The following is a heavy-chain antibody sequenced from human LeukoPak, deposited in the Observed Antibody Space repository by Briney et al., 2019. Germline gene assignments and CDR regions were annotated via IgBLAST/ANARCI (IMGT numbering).Heavy chain of an antibody. Sequence: GGSLRLSCAASGFTFDDYGMSWVRQAPGKGLEWVSGINWNGGRTGYADSVKGRFTISRDNAKKSLYLQMNSLRAEDTAVYYCASSTPGGYDFKWGQGTLVTVSS. J-gene: IGHJ4*02. CDR1: GFTFDDYG. D-gene: IGHD5-12*01. V-gene: IGHV3-20*04. CDR2: INWNGGRT. CDR3: ASSTPGGYDFK.